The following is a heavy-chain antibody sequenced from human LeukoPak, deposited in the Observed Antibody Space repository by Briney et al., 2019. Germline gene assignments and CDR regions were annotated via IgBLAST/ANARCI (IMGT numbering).Heavy chain of an antibody. J-gene: IGHJ4*02. Sequence: PGGSLRLSCAASGFTFSSYAMSWVRQAPGKGLELVSAISGSGGSTYYADSVKGRFTISRDNSKNTLYLQMNSLRAEDTAVYYCAKVGLWMRGGYSYGYYDYWGQGTLLTVSS. CDR3: AKVGLWMRGGYSYGYYDY. CDR2: ISGSGGST. D-gene: IGHD5-18*01. V-gene: IGHV3-23*01. CDR1: GFTFSSYA.